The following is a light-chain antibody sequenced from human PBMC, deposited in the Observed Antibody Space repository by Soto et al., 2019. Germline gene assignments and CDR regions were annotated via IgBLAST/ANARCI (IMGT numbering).Light chain of an antibody. CDR2: DVS. CDR1: SSDVCGYNY. J-gene: IGLJ1*01. Sequence: QSVLTQPASVSGSPGQSITISCTGTSSDVCGYNYVSWYQQHPGKAPKLMIYDVSNRPSGVSNRFSGSKSGNTASLTISWLQAEDEADYYCSSYTSSSTPVFGTGTKVTVL. CDR3: SSYTSSSTPV. V-gene: IGLV2-14*01.